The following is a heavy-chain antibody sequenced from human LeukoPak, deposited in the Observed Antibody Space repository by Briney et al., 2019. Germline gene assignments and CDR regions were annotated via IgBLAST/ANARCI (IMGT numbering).Heavy chain of an antibody. CDR1: GGTFSSYA. D-gene: IGHD6-13*01. V-gene: IGHV1-69*13. CDR3: ASELAAAGTRYFDY. Sequence: APVKVSCKASGGTFSSYAISWVRQAPGQGLEWMGGIIPIFGTANYAQKFQGRVTITADESTSTAYMELSSLRSEDTAVYCCASELAAAGTRYFDYWGQGTLVTVSS. CDR2: IIPIFGTA. J-gene: IGHJ4*02.